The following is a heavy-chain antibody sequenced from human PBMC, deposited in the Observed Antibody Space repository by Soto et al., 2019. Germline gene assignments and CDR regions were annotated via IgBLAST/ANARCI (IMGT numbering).Heavy chain of an antibody. CDR1: GGSISSDNYY. J-gene: IGHJ4*02. Sequence: SSETLSLTCTVSGGSISSDNYYWGWIRQPPGKGLEWIGSVFYSGNTYYNPSLKSRVTISVDTSKNQFSLKLTSVTAADTAVYYCARLWSGYSIYFDFWGQGTLVTVSS. CDR3: ARLWSGYSIYFDF. V-gene: IGHV4-39*01. D-gene: IGHD3-3*01. CDR2: VFYSGNT.